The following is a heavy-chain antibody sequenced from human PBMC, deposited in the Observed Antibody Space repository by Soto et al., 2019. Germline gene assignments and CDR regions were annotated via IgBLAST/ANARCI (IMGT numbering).Heavy chain of an antibody. V-gene: IGHV1-46*03. J-gene: IGHJ6*03. CDR2: INPSGGST. Sequence: QVQLVQSGAEVKKPGASVKVSCKASGYTFTSYYMHWVRQAPGQGLEWMGMINPSGGSTDYAQKFQRRVTMIRDTATSTVDMAPGSRRSDDTAVYYCARGGCRAAAYYYYYMVVWGQGTTGTVSS. D-gene: IGHD6-13*01. CDR3: ARGGCRAAAYYYYYMVV. CDR1: GYTFTSYY.